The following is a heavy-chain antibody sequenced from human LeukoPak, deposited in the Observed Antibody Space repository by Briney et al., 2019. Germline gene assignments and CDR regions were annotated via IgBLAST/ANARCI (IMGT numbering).Heavy chain of an antibody. CDR1: GFTFSSYW. Sequence: GGSLRLSCAASGFTFSSYWMSWVRQAPGKGLEWVANIKQDGSEKYYVDSVKGRFTISRDNAKNSLYLQMNSLRAEDTAVYYCARDSKQLLWFGELWDRIYYYYMDVWGKGTTVTVSS. V-gene: IGHV3-7*01. CDR3: ARDSKQLLWFGELWDRIYYYYMDV. J-gene: IGHJ6*03. CDR2: IKQDGSEK. D-gene: IGHD3-10*01.